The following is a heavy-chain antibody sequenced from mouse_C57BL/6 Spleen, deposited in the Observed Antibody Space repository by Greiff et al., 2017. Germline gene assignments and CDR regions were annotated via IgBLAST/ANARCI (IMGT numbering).Heavy chain of an antibody. CDR3: ARGSVTTVVAHFDY. CDR1: GYTFTSYG. V-gene: IGHV1-81*01. D-gene: IGHD1-1*01. CDR2: IYPRSGNT. J-gene: IGHJ2*01. Sequence: QVQLKQSGAELARPGASVKLSCKASGYTFTSYGISWVKQRTGQGLEWIGEIYPRSGNTSYNEKFKGKATLTADKSSSTAYMELRSLTSEDSAVYFCARGSVTTVVAHFDYWGQGTTLSVSS.